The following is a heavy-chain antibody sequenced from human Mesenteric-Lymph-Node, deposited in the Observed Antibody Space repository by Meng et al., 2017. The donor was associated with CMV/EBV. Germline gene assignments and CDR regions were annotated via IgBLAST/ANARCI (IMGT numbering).Heavy chain of an antibody. CDR3: AHSSGIAAAGPFYFDY. D-gene: IGHD6-13*01. CDR1: GFSLSTSGVG. J-gene: IGHJ4*02. CDR2: IYCDDDK. V-gene: IGHV2-5*02. Sequence: QITLKESGPTLVKPTQTLTPTCTFSGFSLSTSGVGVGWIRQPPGKALEWLALIYCDDDKRYSPSLKSRLTITKDTSKNQVVLTMTNMDPVDTATYYCAHSSGIAAAGPFYFDYWGQGTLVTVSS.